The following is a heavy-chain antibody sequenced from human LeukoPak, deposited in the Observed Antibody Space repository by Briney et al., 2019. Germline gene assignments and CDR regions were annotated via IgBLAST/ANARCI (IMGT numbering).Heavy chain of an antibody. D-gene: IGHD3-16*02. Sequence: PSETLSLICSVSGGSINSYWWSWIRQPAGKGPEFIGRIYTTGRTNYKPSLKSRVSMSVDKSKNKFSLELRYVSAEDTAVYFCARAGYTISSYRFDYWGPGALVTVSP. CDR2: IYTTGRT. CDR3: ARAGYTISSYRFDY. J-gene: IGHJ4*02. CDR1: GGSINSYW. V-gene: IGHV4-4*07.